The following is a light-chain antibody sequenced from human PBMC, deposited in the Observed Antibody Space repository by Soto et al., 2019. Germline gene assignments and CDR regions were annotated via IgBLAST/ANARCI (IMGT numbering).Light chain of an antibody. J-gene: IGKJ3*01. CDR3: LHLNSYSPDT. CDR1: QGISSY. Sequence: DIQLTQSPSFLSASVGDRVTITCRASQGISSYLAWYQQKPVKAPKLLIFAASTLQNGVPSRFNGSGSGTDFTLTISRLQPEDFATYYCLHLNSYSPDTFGSGTKVDIK. V-gene: IGKV1-9*01. CDR2: AAS.